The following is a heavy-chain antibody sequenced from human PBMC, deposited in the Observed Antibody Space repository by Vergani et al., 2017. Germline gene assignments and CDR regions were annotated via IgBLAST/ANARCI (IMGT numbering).Heavy chain of an antibody. D-gene: IGHD6-19*01. CDR3: ARFRKGYSSGWYRYFDL. V-gene: IGHV3-23*01. Sequence: EVQLLESGGGLVQPGGSLRLSCAASGFTFSSYAMSWVRQAPGKGLEWVSAISGSGGSTYYADSVKGRFTISRDNSKNSLYLQMNSLRAEDTAVYYCARFRKGYSSGWYRYFDLWGRGTLVTVSS. CDR2: ISGSGGST. CDR1: GFTFSSYA. J-gene: IGHJ2*01.